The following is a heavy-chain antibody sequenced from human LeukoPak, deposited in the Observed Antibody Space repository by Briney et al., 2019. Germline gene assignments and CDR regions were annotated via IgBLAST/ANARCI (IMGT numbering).Heavy chain of an antibody. V-gene: IGHV3-74*01. CDR1: GFTFSSYW. CDR2: INSDGSST. Sequence: GGSLRLSCAASGFTFSSYWMHWVRQAPGKGQVWVSRINSDGSSTSYADSVKGRFTISRDNAKNTLYLQMNSLRAEDTAVYYCARVVGYSYGPFDYWGQGTLVTVSS. D-gene: IGHD5-18*01. CDR3: ARVVGYSYGPFDY. J-gene: IGHJ4*02.